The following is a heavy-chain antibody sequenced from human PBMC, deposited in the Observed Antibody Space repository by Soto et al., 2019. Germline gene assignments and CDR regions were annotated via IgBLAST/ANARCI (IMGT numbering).Heavy chain of an antibody. Sequence: EVQLVESGGGLVQPGESLRLSCAASGFTFSSYWMHWVRQAPGKGLVWVSGINSDGSSTSYAGSVKGRFTISRDNAKKTLYLQMNSPRAEDTAVYYCVRTSLVVAAATREDYWGQGTLVTVSS. D-gene: IGHD2-15*01. J-gene: IGHJ4*02. CDR2: INSDGSST. V-gene: IGHV3-74*01. CDR3: VRTSLVVAAATREDY. CDR1: GFTFSSYW.